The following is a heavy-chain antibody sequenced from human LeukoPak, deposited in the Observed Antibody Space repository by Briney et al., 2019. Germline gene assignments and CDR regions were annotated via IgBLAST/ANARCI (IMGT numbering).Heavy chain of an antibody. CDR1: GGSISSGDYY. D-gene: IGHD6-13*01. V-gene: IGHV4-30-4*01. Sequence: SETLSLTCTVSGGSISSGDYYWSWIRQPPGKGLEWIGYIYYSGSAYYNPSLKSRVTISVGTSKNQFSLKLSSVTAADTAVYYCARVDLYSSTWRASNWFDPWGQGTLVTVSS. CDR2: IYYSGSA. J-gene: IGHJ5*02. CDR3: ARVDLYSSTWRASNWFDP.